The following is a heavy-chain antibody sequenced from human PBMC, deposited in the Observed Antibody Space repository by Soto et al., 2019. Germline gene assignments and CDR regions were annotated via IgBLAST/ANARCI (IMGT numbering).Heavy chain of an antibody. D-gene: IGHD6-19*01. CDR1: GFTFDDYA. J-gene: IGHJ4*02. Sequence: EVQLVESGGGLVQPGRSLRLSCAASGFTFDDYAMHWVRQAPGKGLEWVSGISWNSGSIGYADSVKGRFTISRDNAKNSLYLQMNSLRAEDTALYYCAKDRGLVLSCYGAYWGQGTLVTVSS. CDR2: ISWNSGSI. V-gene: IGHV3-9*01. CDR3: AKDRGLVLSCYGAY.